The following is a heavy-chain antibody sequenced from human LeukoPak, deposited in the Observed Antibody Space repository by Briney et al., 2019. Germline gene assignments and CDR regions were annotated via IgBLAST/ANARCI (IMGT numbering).Heavy chain of an antibody. CDR1: GGSISSGSYY. CDR2: VYTSGST. Sequence: SQTLSLTCTVSGGSISSGSYYWSWIRQPAGKGLEWIGRVYTSGSTNYNPSLKSRVTISVDTSKNQFSLKLSSVTAADTAVYYCAKGYFDYWGQGTLVTVSS. V-gene: IGHV4-61*02. J-gene: IGHJ4*02. CDR3: AKGYFDY.